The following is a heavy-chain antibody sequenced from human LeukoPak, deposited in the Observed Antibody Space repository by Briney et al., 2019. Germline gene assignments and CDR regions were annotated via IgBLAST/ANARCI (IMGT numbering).Heavy chain of an antibody. CDR1: GDSVSSNIAA. CDR3: VREMGHYDF. V-gene: IGHV6-1*01. J-gene: IGHJ4*02. Sequence: SQTLSLTCAISGDSVSSNIAAWNWIRQFPPRGLEWLGRTYYRSKWFNDYAVSVKSRITINPDTTKNQFSLQVNSVTPDDTAVYYCVREMGHYDFWGQGTLVTVSS. D-gene: IGHD1-26*01. CDR2: TYYRSKWFN.